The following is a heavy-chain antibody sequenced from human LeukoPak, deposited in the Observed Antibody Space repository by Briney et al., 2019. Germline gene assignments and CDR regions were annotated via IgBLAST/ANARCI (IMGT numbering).Heavy chain of an antibody. CDR2: IRYDGSNK. D-gene: IGHD2-2*02. CDR1: GFTYSSYG. V-gene: IGHV3-30*02. Sequence: GGSLRLXCAASGFTYSSYGMHWVRRAPGKGLEWVAFIRYDGSNKYYADSVKGRFTISRDNSKNTLYLQMNSLRAEDTAVYYCARAVGRQLPYGVWGQGTLVTVSS. J-gene: IGHJ4*02. CDR3: ARAVGRQLPYGV.